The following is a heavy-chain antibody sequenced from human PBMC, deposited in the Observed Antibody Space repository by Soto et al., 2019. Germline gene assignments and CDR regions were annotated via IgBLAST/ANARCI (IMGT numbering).Heavy chain of an antibody. J-gene: IGHJ4*02. CDR3: AASEAPYAVRGPVGGGFDD. V-gene: IGHV3-11*01. D-gene: IGHD2-15*01. Sequence: GGSLRLSGAASGFTFSDYDMSWIRQAPGKGLEWVSYISSSGSTIYYADSVKGRFTISRGNAKNSLYLQMNSLRAEYTAVYYCAASEAPYAVRGPVGGGFDDCGQGTLVAFSS. CDR2: ISSSGSTI. CDR1: GFTFSDYD.